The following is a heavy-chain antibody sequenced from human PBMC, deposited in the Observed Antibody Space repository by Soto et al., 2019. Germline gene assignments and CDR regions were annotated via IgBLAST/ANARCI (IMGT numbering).Heavy chain of an antibody. J-gene: IGHJ6*02. Sequence: ASVKVSCKASGYTFTSYGISWVRQAPGKGLEWMGWISAYNGNTNYAQKLQVRVTMTTDTSTSTAYLELRSLRSDDTAVYYCARVENTIFGVVITYYYYGMDVWGQGTTVTVSS. CDR1: GYTFTSYG. CDR2: ISAYNGNT. V-gene: IGHV1-18*04. CDR3: ARVENTIFGVVITYYYYGMDV. D-gene: IGHD3-3*01.